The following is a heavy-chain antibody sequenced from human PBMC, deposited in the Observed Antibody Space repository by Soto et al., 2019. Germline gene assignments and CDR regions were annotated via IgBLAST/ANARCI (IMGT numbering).Heavy chain of an antibody. CDR3: AKYSTSWRGGQFDY. J-gene: IGHJ4*02. D-gene: IGHD6-13*01. V-gene: IGHV3-23*01. Sequence: GGSLRLSCAASGFTFSSYAMSWVRQAPGKGLEWVLAVSSSGGSTYYADSVKGRFTISRDNSKNTLYLQMNSLRAEDTAVYYCAKYSTSWRGGQFDYWGQGTLVTVS. CDR1: GFTFSSYA. CDR2: VSSSGGST.